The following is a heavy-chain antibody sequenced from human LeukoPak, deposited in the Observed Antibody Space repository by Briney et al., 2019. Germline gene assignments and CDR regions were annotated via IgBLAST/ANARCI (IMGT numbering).Heavy chain of an antibody. CDR3: ATIKRGNIFGYFDF. J-gene: IGHJ4*02. Sequence: SETLSLTCTVSGGSISSHYWIWIRQPPGKGLEWIGYLYDYGRTKHNPSLNSRLTLSADTSKNQFSLTLSSVTAADTAVYFCATIKRGNIFGYFDFWGQGILVAVSS. CDR1: GGSISSHY. D-gene: IGHD5-18*01. V-gene: IGHV4-59*11. CDR2: LYDYGRT.